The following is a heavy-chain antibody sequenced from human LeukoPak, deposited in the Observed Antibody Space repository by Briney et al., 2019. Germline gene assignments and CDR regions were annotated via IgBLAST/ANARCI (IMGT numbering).Heavy chain of an antibody. Sequence: SETLSLTCTVSGGSISSSSYYWGWIRQPPGKGLEWIGSIYYSGSTYYNPSLKSRVTISVDTSKNQFSLKLSSVTAADTAVYYCARLLGRHLRGVVPLDYWGQGTLVTVSS. CDR2: IYYSGST. D-gene: IGHD3-3*01. CDR3: ARLLGRHLRGVVPLDY. CDR1: GGSISSSSYY. V-gene: IGHV4-39*01. J-gene: IGHJ4*02.